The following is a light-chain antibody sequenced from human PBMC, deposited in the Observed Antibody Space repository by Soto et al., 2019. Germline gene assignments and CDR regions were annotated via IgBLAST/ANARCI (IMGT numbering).Light chain of an antibody. CDR2: ATS. Sequence: EVVLTQSPAPLSLSPGEGATLSFRASQSIGNYLAWYQQKPGQAPRLLIYATSNRATGIPDRFSGSGSGTDFTLTISRLEPEDSALYYCQHYGETLWTFGQGTKVDIK. CDR1: QSIGNY. V-gene: IGKV3-11*01. J-gene: IGKJ1*01. CDR3: QHYGETLWT.